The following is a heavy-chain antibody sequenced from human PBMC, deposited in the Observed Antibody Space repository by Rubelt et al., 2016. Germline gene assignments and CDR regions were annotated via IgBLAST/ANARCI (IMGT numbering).Heavy chain of an antibody. CDR2: VNHAAVT. V-gene: IGHV4-34*01. D-gene: IGHD3-10*01. J-gene: IGHJ4*02. CDR1: GGSFSGYY. Sequence: QVQLQQWGAGLLKPSETLSLTCAVYGGSFSGYYWSWIRQPPGKGLEWIGDVNHAAVTVYSPSLKSRVTISLDTSKNHLSLRPDSFTAAATAVYYCARGASPWYYGTNDYYHYWGPGSQVVVSS. CDR3: ARGASPWYYGTNDYYHY.